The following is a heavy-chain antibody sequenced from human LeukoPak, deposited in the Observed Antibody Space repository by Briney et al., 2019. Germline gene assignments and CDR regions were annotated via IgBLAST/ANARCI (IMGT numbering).Heavy chain of an antibody. D-gene: IGHD6-25*01. J-gene: IGHJ4*02. Sequence: SETLSLTCTVSGGSIDITTYYWGWIRQPPGKGLDWIGSVYYTGGTYYNPSLMSRVTISIDTSKNQFSLKLNSVTAADTAVYFCARDAPRSSGIDYWGQGTLVTVSS. CDR3: ARDAPRSSGIDY. V-gene: IGHV4-39*07. CDR1: GGSIDITTYY. CDR2: VYYTGGT.